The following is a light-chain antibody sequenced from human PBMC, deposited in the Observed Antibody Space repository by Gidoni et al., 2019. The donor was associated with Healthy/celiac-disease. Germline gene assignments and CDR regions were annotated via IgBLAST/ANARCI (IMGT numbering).Light chain of an antibody. J-gene: IGKJ2*01. CDR2: DAS. CDR3: QQYDNLPYT. CDR1: QDISNY. Sequence: DIQMTQSPSSLSASVGDRVTITCQASQDISNYLNWYQQKPGKAPKLLIYDASNLETGVPSSFSGSGSGTDFTFSISILQPEVIATYYCQQYDNLPYTFXQXTKLEIK. V-gene: IGKV1-33*01.